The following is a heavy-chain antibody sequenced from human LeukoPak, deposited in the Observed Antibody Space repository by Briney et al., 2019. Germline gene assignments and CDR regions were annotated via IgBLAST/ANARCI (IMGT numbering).Heavy chain of an antibody. CDR3: ARQGDSGWYYFDY. CDR2: IYHSGST. J-gene: IGHJ4*02. Sequence: SGTLSLTCAVSGGSISSSNWWSWVRQPPGQGLEWIGEIYHSGSTNYNPSLKSRVTISVDKSKNQFSLKLTSVTAADTAAYYCARQGDSGWYYFDYWGQGTLVTVSS. CDR1: GGSISSSNW. D-gene: IGHD6-19*01. V-gene: IGHV4-4*02.